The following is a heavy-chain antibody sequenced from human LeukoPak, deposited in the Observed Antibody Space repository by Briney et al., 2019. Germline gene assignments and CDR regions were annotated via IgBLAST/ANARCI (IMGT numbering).Heavy chain of an antibody. V-gene: IGHV4-30-2*01. CDR3: ARSYFGSGTFNGFDY. D-gene: IGHD3-10*01. Sequence: SETLSLTCTVSGGSISSGGYYWRWIRQPPGKGLEWIGYIYHSGSTYYNPSLKSRVTISLDKSRNQFSLNLNSVSAADTAAYYCARSYFGSGTFNGFDYWGQGTLVTVSS. CDR2: IYHSGST. CDR1: GGSISSGGYY. J-gene: IGHJ4*02.